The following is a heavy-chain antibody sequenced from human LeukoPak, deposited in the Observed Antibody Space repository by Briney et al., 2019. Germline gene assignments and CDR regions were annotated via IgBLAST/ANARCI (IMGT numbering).Heavy chain of an antibody. V-gene: IGHV4-59*01. CDR2: LSHSGST. CDR1: GGSISSFY. Sequence: PSETLSLTCTVSGGSISSFYWSWIRQSPGKGLEWLGYLSHSGSTSYSPSLKSRVTISEDTSKNQFSLKLTSVTTADTAVYYCARGLVDAFDIWGQGTMVTVSS. CDR3: ARGLVDAFDI. D-gene: IGHD1-26*01. J-gene: IGHJ3*02.